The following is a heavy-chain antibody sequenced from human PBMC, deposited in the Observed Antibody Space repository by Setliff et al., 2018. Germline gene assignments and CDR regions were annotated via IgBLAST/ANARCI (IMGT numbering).Heavy chain of an antibody. D-gene: IGHD2-8*01. Sequence: ASVKVSCKASGYTFAESIVSWVRQAPGQELEWMGWIGVYTGHTSFAQKFEDRVSMSTDKSTNMAYMELRGLRFDDTAVYYCSRLVRYCTTTTCQSVPGAEVWGQGALVTVSS. CDR2: IGVYTGHT. V-gene: IGHV1-18*04. J-gene: IGHJ4*02. CDR1: GYTFAESI. CDR3: SRLVRYCTTTTCQSVPGAEV.